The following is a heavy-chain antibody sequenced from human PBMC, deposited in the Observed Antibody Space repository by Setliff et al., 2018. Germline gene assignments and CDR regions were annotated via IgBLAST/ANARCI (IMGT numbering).Heavy chain of an antibody. CDR3: ARDLQGSGDYVVDY. CDR2: ISSSGSTI. CDR1: GFTFSSYE. J-gene: IGHJ4*02. V-gene: IGHV3-48*03. D-gene: IGHD4-17*01. Sequence: PGGSLRLSCAASGFTFSSYEMNWVRQAPGKGLEWVSYISSSGSTIYYADSVKGRFTISRDNAKNSLYLQMNSLRAEDTAVYYCARDLQGSGDYVVDYWGQGTLVTVSS.